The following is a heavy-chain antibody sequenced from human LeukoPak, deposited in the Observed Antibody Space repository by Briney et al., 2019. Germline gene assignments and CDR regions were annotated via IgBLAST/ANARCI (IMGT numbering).Heavy chain of an antibody. Sequence: ASVKVSCKSSGYAFTSYHIHWMRQAPGQGLGWMGIIIPSSGSTTYAQKFQGRVTMTRDTSTSTVYMELSSLTSDDTAVYFCARSDYNDYRGLGFWGQGTLVTVSS. V-gene: IGHV1-46*01. D-gene: IGHD4-11*01. J-gene: IGHJ4*02. CDR1: GYAFTSYH. CDR2: IIPSSGST. CDR3: ARSDYNDYRGLGF.